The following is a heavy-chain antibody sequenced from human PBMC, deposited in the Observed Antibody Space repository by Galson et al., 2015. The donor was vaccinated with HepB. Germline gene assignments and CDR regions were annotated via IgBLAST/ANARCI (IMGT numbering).Heavy chain of an antibody. D-gene: IGHD3-22*01. V-gene: IGHV3-30*04. CDR2: TSSDGRNK. Sequence: PLRLSCAASGFIFSDFAMHWARQAPGKGLEWVAVTSSDGRNKYYGDSVKGRFTASRDNPNSTLYLQMTNLRPEDTAMYYCARAWGYYESSDYWGQGTLITVSS. CDR3: ARAWGYYESSDY. J-gene: IGHJ4*02. CDR1: GFIFSDFA.